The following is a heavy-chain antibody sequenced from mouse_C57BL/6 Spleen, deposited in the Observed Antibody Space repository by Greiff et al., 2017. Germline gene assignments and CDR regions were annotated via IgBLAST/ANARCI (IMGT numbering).Heavy chain of an antibody. Sequence: EVKLMESGGGLVKPGGSLKLSCAASGFTFSDYGMHWVRQAPEKGLEWVAYISSGSSTFYYADTVKGRFTISRDNAKNTLFLQMTSLRSEDTAMCYCASQLGPYFDYWGQGTTLTVSS. CDR2: ISSGSSTF. CDR3: ASQLGPYFDY. D-gene: IGHD4-1*02. V-gene: IGHV5-17*01. J-gene: IGHJ2*01. CDR1: GFTFSDYG.